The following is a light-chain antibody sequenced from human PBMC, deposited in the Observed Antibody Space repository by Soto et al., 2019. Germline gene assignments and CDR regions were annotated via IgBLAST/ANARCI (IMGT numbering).Light chain of an antibody. J-gene: IGLJ1*01. Sequence: QSVLTQPASVSGSPGQSITFFCTGTSSDVGSYDYVSWHQQHPGKAPKLIIYDVNNRPSGVPSRFSGSKSGNTASLIISGLQTEDEADYYCCAYSTRGTHVFGTGTKVTVL. CDR2: DVN. CDR3: CAYSTRGTHV. V-gene: IGLV2-14*03. CDR1: SSDVGSYDY.